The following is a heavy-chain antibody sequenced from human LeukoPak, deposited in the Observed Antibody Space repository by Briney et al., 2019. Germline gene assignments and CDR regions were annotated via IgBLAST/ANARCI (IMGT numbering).Heavy chain of an antibody. CDR3: VTYYYGSSAPKRNY. CDR1: GGSFSDYF. D-gene: IGHD3-22*01. J-gene: IGHJ4*02. Sequence: SETLSLTCAVYGGSFSDYFWSWIRQPPGKGLEWIGEISRSGSTTYNPSLRSRVTISGDTSKKQFSLKLSSVTAADTAVYYCVTYYYGSSAPKRNYWGQGILVTVSS. CDR2: ISRSGST. V-gene: IGHV4-34*01.